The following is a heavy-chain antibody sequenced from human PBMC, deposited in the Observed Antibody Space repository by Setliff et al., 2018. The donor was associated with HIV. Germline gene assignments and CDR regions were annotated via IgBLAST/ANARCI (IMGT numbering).Heavy chain of an antibody. CDR1: GGSIRSSSSY. J-gene: IGHJ6*03. CDR2: IYYSGST. CDR3: ARRGYSYVERVYYYYMDV. Sequence: SETLSLTCTVSGGSIRSSSSYWGWIRQPPGKGLEWIGIIYYSGSTYYKPSLKSRVTISVDTSKNQFSLKLNSVTAADTAMYYCARRGYSYVERVYYYYMDVWGKGTTVTAP. D-gene: IGHD5-18*01. V-gene: IGHV4-39*01.